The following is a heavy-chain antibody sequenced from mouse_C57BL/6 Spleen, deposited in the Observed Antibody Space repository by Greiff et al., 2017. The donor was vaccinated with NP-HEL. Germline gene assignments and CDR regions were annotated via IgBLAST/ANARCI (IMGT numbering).Heavy chain of an antibody. CDR1: GFTFSDYG. D-gene: IGHD2-2*01. CDR3: ARLWSRRDYYAMDY. CDR2: ISGGSSTI. J-gene: IGHJ4*01. Sequence: EVKVVESGGGLVKPGGSLKLSCAASGFTFSDYGMHWVRQAPEKGLEWVAYISGGSSTIYYADTVKGRFTISRDNAKNTLFLQMTSLRSEDTAMYYCARLWSRRDYYAMDYWGQGTSVTVS. V-gene: IGHV5-17*01.